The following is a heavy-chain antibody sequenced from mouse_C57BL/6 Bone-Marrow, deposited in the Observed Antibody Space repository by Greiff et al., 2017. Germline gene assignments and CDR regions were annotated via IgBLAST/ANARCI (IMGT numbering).Heavy chain of an antibody. CDR2: ISSGGSYT. Sequence: EVMLVESGGDLVKPGGSLKLSCAASGFTFSSYGMSWVRQTPDKRLEWVATISSGGSYTYYPDSVKGRFTISRDNAKNTLYLQMSSLKSEDTAMYYCARHHAGFAYWGQGTRVTVSA. CDR1: GFTFSSYG. V-gene: IGHV5-6*02. CDR3: ARHHAGFAY. J-gene: IGHJ3*01.